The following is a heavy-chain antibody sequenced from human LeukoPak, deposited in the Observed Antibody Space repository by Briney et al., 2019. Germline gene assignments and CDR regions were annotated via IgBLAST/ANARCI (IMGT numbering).Heavy chain of an antibody. CDR2: ISGNGGST. D-gene: IGHD3-22*01. Sequence: GGSLRLSCATSGFTFSRYAMSWVRQAPGKGLEWVSSISGNGGSTYYAESVKGRFTISRDNSKNTLYLQMNSLRAEDTAVYFCAKEGRLTVAAVVVENYFDYWGQGTPVIVS. J-gene: IGHJ4*02. CDR3: AKEGRLTVAAVVVENYFDY. CDR1: GFTFSRYA. V-gene: IGHV3-23*01.